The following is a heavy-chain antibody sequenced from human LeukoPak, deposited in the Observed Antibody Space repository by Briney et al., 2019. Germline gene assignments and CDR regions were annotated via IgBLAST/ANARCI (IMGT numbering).Heavy chain of an antibody. D-gene: IGHD4-11*01. J-gene: IGHJ4*02. CDR3: AREWQYQFDY. V-gene: IGHV4-39*07. Sequence: PSETLSLTCFVSGGSISNTNYYWAWIRQPPGKGLEYIGSIYHNGRTYYNPSLTSRVTMSVATSKSQFSLKLSSVTAADTAVYYCAREWQYQFDYWGQGTLVTVSS. CDR1: GGSISNTNYY. CDR2: IYHNGRT.